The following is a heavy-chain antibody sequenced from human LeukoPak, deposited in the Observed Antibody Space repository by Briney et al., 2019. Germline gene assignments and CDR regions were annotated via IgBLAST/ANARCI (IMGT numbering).Heavy chain of an antibody. CDR1: GFTFSSYA. Sequence: PGRSLRLSCAASGFTFSSYAMHWVRQAPGKGLEWVAVISYDGSNKYYADSVKGRFTISRDNSKNTLYLQMNSLRAEDTAVYYCATTLGDAFDIWGQGTMVTVSS. CDR2: ISYDGSNK. CDR3: ATTLGDAFDI. V-gene: IGHV3-30-3*01. J-gene: IGHJ3*02.